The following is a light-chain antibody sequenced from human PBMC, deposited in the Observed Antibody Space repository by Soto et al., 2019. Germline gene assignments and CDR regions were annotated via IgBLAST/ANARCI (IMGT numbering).Light chain of an antibody. CDR2: DAS. CDR3: QQRSNWPLT. CDR1: QSINSH. V-gene: IGKV3-11*01. Sequence: EIVLTQSPTTLSLSPGERATLSCRASQSINSHLAWYQQKPGQTPRLLMYDASNRATDIPDRFSGSGSGTDFTLTISSLDPEDFAVYYCQQRSNWPLTFGGGTKVEIK. J-gene: IGKJ4*01.